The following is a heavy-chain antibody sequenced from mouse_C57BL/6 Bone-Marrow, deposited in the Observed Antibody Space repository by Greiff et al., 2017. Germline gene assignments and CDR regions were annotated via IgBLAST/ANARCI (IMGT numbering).Heavy chain of an antibody. CDR1: GYSFTDYN. D-gene: IGHD4-1*01. J-gene: IGHJ3*01. V-gene: IGHV1-39*01. CDR2: INPNYGTT. Sequence: HLVESGPELVKPGASVKISCKASGYSFTDYNMNWVKQSNGKSLEWIGVINPNYGTTSYNQKFKGKATLTVDQSSSTAYMQLNSLTSADSAVYYCARGVTGTLLAYWGQGTLVTVSA. CDR3: ARGVTGTLLAY.